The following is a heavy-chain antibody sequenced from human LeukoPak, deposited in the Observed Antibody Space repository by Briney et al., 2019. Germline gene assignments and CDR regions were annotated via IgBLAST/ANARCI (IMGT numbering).Heavy chain of an antibody. J-gene: IGHJ4*02. CDR2: INHSGAT. CDR3: ARGIYGVYYFDY. V-gene: IGHV4-34*01. D-gene: IGHD4-17*01. CDR1: GGSLSGYY. Sequence: SETLSLTCAVYGGSLSGYYWSWIRQPPGKGLEWIGEINHSGATDYNPSLKSRVTIAVDTSKNQFSLRLSSVTAADTAMYYCARGIYGVYYFDYWGQGALVTVSS.